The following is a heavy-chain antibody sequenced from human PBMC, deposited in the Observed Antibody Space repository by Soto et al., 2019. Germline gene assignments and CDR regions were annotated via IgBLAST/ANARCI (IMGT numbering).Heavy chain of an antibody. CDR2: IKSETAGGTT. CDR3: VTDSGYFQH. J-gene: IGHJ1*01. V-gene: IGHV3-15*01. CDR1: GFTFSDAW. D-gene: IGHD1-26*01. Sequence: PGGSLRLSCVVSGFTFSDAWMSWVRQAPGKGLEWLGRIKSETAGGTTYYAAPVKSKFTISRDDSNNTLYLQMNSLKTEDTAVYYCVTDSGYFQHWGQGTLVTVSS.